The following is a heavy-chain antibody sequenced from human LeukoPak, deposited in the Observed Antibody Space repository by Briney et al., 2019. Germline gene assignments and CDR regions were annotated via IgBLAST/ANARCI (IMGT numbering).Heavy chain of an antibody. J-gene: IGHJ4*02. CDR1: GYTFTSYD. Sequence: GASVKVSCKASGYTFTSYDINWVRQATGQGLEWMGWMNPNSGNTGYAQKFQGRVTITRNTSISTAYMELSSLRSEDTAVYYCARGSGYNYRHLYYFDYWGQGTLVTVSS. CDR2: MNPNSGNT. CDR3: ARGSGYNYRHLYYFDY. V-gene: IGHV1-8*01. D-gene: IGHD5-18*01.